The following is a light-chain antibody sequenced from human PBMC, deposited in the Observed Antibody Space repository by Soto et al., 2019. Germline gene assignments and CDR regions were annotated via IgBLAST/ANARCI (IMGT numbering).Light chain of an antibody. V-gene: IGKV3-11*01. CDR2: DAS. CDR1: QSVSSF. Sequence: EIVLTQSPATLSLSPGERATLSCRASQSVSSFLAWYQHKPGQAPRLLIYDASNRATGIPARFSGSGSGTDFTLTISSLEPEDFATYYCQQYNSSFGQGTKVEIK. J-gene: IGKJ2*01. CDR3: QQYNSS.